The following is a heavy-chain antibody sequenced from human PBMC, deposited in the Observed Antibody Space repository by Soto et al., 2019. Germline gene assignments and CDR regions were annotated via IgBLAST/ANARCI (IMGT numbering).Heavy chain of an antibody. D-gene: IGHD6-19*01. V-gene: IGHV3-23*01. CDR3: AKVGSSGTNLPWVAAAFDY. CDR1: GFTFSSYC. CDR2: ISGSGGST. Sequence: PGGSLRLSCAASGFTFSSYCMSWVPQAPGKGLEWVSAISGSGGSTYYADSVKGRFTISRDNSKNTLYLQMNSLRAEDTAVYYCAKVGSSGTNLPWVAAAFDYWGQGTVVTVSS. J-gene: IGHJ4*02.